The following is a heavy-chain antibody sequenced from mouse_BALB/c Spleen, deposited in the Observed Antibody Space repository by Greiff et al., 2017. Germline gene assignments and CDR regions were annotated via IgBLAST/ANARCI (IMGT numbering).Heavy chain of an antibody. J-gene: IGHJ2*01. V-gene: IGHV14-3*02. D-gene: IGHD2-3*01. Sequence: VHVKQSGAELVKPGASVKLSCTASGFNIKDTYMHWVKQRPEQGLEWIGRIDPANGNTKYDPKFQGKATITADTSSNTAYLQLSSLTSEDTAVYYCARGGYSYYFDYWGQGTTLTVSS. CDR2: IDPANGNT. CDR1: GFNIKDTY. CDR3: ARGGYSYYFDY.